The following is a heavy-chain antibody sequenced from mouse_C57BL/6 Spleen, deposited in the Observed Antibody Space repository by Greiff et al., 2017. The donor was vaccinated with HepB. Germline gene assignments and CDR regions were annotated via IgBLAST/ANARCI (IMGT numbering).Heavy chain of an antibody. V-gene: IGHV6-6*01. CDR3: TGTTVPYYFDC. Sequence: EVKVEESGGGLVQPGGSMKLSCAASGFTFSDAWMDWVRQSPEKGLEWVAEIRNKANNHATYYAESVKGRFTISRDDSKSSVYLQMNSLRAEDTDIYYCTGTTVPYYFDCWGQGTTLTVSS. J-gene: IGHJ2*01. CDR1: GFTFSDAW. D-gene: IGHD1-1*01. CDR2: IRNKANNHAT.